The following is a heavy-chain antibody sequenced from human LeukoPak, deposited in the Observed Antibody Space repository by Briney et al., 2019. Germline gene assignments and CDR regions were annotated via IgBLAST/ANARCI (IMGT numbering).Heavy chain of an antibody. CDR3: ARGPHCSGGSCYSVSDY. CDR1: GDSMSSGSYY. Sequence: KPSETLSLTCTVSGDSMSSGSYYWSWIRQPAGRGLEWIGRIYNGGSTNYNPSRKSRVTISLDTSKNQFSLKLTSVTAADTAVYYCARGPHCSGGSCYSVSDYWGQGTLVTVSS. V-gene: IGHV4-61*02. CDR2: IYNGGST. J-gene: IGHJ4*02. D-gene: IGHD2-15*01.